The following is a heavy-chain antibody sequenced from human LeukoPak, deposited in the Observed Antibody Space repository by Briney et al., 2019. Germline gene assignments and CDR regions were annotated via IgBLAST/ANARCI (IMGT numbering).Heavy chain of an antibody. CDR1: GYTFTDYY. CDR3: ATLSSPRPYYFDY. V-gene: IGHV1-69-2*01. Sequence: ASVKISCKVSGYTFTDYYMHWVQQAPGKGLEWMGPVDPEDGETIYAEKFQGRVTITADTSTDTAYMELSSLRSEDTAVYYCATLSSPRPYYFDYWGQGTLVTVSS. D-gene: IGHD6-13*01. J-gene: IGHJ4*02. CDR2: VDPEDGET.